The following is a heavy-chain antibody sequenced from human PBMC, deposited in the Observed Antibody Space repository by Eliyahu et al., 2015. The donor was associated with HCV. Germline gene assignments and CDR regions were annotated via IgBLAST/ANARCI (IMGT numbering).Heavy chain of an antibody. CDR3: TRVALFDYDDAFDI. V-gene: IGHV3-49*05. CDR2: IRSKAYGGTT. CDR1: GFTXGDYA. D-gene: IGHD4-17*01. J-gene: IGHJ3*02. Sequence: EVQLVXSGGGLVKPGRSLRLSCTAXGFTXGDYAMSWFRQAPGKGLEWVGFIRSKAYGGTTEYAASVKGRFTISRDDSKSIAYLQMNSLKTEDTAVYYCTRVALFDYDDAFDIWGQGTMVTVSS.